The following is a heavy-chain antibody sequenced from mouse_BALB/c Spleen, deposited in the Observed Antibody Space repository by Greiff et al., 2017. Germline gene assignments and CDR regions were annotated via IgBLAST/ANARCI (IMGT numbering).Heavy chain of an antibody. CDR2: IYPGDGDT. D-gene: IGHD2-2*01. CDR3: ARFYGYDGDYYAMDY. Sequence: VQLQQSGPELVKPGASVKISCKASGYAFSSSWMNWVKQRPGQGLEWIGRIYPGDGDTNYNGKFKGKATLTADKSSSTAYMQLSSLTSVDSAVYFCARFYGYDGDYYAMDYWGQGTSVTVSA. CDR1: GYAFSSSW. J-gene: IGHJ4*01. V-gene: IGHV1-82*01.